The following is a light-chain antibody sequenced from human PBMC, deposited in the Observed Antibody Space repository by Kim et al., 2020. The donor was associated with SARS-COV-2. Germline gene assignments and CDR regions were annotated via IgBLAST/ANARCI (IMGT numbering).Light chain of an antibody. Sequence: GQSVTVSCSGGDSNFGIQGIFWYQQVPGTASKLLLYSNSQRPSGVPDRFSGSKSGTSASLAISGLHSDDEADYYCAAWDANLNGPAFGGGTQLTVL. CDR3: AAWDANLNGPA. J-gene: IGLJ2*01. V-gene: IGLV1-44*01. CDR1: DSNFGIQG. CDR2: SNS.